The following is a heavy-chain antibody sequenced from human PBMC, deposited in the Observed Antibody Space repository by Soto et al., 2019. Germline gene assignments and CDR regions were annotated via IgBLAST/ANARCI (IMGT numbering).Heavy chain of an antibody. CDR3: ARGEDAFFYYGLDV. J-gene: IGHJ6*02. Sequence: ASGKVSCKASGGTFSSYAISWVRQAPGEGLEWMGGIIPIFGTANYAQKFQGRVTITADKSTSTAYMELSSLRSEDTAVYYCARGEDAFFYYGLDVWGQGITVTVSS. CDR2: IIPIFGTA. CDR1: GGTFSSYA. V-gene: IGHV1-69*06.